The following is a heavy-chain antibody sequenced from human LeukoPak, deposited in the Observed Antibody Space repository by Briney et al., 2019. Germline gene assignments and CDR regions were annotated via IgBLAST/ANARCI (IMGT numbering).Heavy chain of an antibody. D-gene: IGHD3-10*01. J-gene: IGHJ4*02. CDR2: ISAYNGDT. CDR3: ARGGSGSYYDY. V-gene: IGHV1-18*01. CDR1: GYTFTSHG. Sequence: ASVKVSCKASGYTFTSHGITWVRQAPGQGFEWMGWISAYNGDTKYPEISQVRVTLTTDTSTNTVYMELRNLKSDDTAVYYCARGGSGSYYDYWGQGTLITVSS.